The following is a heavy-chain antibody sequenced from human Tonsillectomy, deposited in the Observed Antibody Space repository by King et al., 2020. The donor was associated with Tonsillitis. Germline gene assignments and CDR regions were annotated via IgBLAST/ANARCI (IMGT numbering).Heavy chain of an antibody. D-gene: IGHD3-16*02. V-gene: IGHV3-30*18. CDR2: IAYDASYE. Sequence: QLVQSGGGVVQPGRSLRLSCAASGFTFSDYGMHWVRQAPGKGLEWVALIAYDASYENYADSVKGRFAISRDNSKNTLYLEMNSLRVEDTSVYYCAKDGIALSDWYFDLWGRGTLVTVSS. CDR1: GFTFSDYG. J-gene: IGHJ2*01. CDR3: AKDGIALSDWYFDL.